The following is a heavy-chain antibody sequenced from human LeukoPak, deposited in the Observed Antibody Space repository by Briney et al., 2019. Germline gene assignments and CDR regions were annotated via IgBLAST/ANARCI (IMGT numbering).Heavy chain of an antibody. Sequence: SETLPLTCTVSGGSISSYYWSWIRQPPGEGLEWIGYTYYSGSTNYNPSLKSRVTISVDTSKNQFSLKLSSVTAADTAVYYCARVLRYGDIRHAFDIWGQGTMVTVSS. CDR1: GGSISSYY. J-gene: IGHJ3*02. CDR2: TYYSGST. CDR3: ARVLRYGDIRHAFDI. V-gene: IGHV4-59*01. D-gene: IGHD4-17*01.